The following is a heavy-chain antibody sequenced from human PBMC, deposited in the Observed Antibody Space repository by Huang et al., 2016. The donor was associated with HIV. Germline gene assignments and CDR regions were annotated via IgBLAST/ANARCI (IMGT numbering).Heavy chain of an antibody. CDR3: ARARGFLYDSTGYYSRYYFDS. CDR2: MKPKSGNT. CDR1: GFNFNNYA. D-gene: IGHD3-22*01. J-gene: IGHJ4*02. V-gene: IGHV1-8*03. Sequence: QVQLVQSGAEVKKPGASVKVSCKASGFNFNNYAFKWVRQASGQGLEWMGWMKPKSGNTGYAQKFQGIVTITRNTSITTAYMELRSLRSEDTAVYYCARARGFLYDSTGYYSRYYFDSWGQGTLVTISS.